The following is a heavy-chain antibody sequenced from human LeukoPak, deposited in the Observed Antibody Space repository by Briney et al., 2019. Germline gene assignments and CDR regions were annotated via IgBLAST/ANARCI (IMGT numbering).Heavy chain of an antibody. J-gene: IGHJ4*02. Sequence: GGSLRLSCAASGFSFSSDELNWVRQAPGKGLEWLSYISTSGRTTYYADSVKGRFTISRDNAKNSLYLQMSSLRAEDTAVYYCAPGHEYGLLDYWGQGTLVTVSS. CDR1: GFSFSSDE. V-gene: IGHV3-48*03. CDR3: APGHEYGLLDY. D-gene: IGHD4-17*01. CDR2: ISTSGRTT.